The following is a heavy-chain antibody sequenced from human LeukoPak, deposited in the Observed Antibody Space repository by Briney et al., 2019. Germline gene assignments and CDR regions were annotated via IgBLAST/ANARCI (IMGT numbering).Heavy chain of an antibody. CDR2: ISYDGSNK. J-gene: IGHJ4*02. CDR3: ARPLSYYYDSSGPQGY. V-gene: IGHV3-30*03. D-gene: IGHD3-22*01. CDR1: GFTFSTYG. Sequence: ARSLRLSCAASGFTFSTYGMHWVRQAPGKGLEWVAVISYDGSNKFYADSAKGRFTISRDNSKNTLYLQMNSLRAEDTAVYYCARPLSYYYDSSGPQGYWGQGTLVTVSS.